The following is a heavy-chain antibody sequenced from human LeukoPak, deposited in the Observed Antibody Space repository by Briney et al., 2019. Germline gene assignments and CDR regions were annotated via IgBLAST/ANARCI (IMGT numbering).Heavy chain of an antibody. J-gene: IGHJ4*02. D-gene: IGHD3-22*01. CDR2: ISSSSSTI. Sequence: GGSLRLSCAASGFTFSTYSMNWVRQAPGKGLEWVSYISSSSSTIYYTDSVKGRFTISRDNAKNSLYLQMNSLRAEDTAVYYCARDEGYYDSSGYYYYFDYWGQGTLVTVSS. CDR1: GFTFSTYS. V-gene: IGHV3-48*04. CDR3: ARDEGYYDSSGYYYYFDY.